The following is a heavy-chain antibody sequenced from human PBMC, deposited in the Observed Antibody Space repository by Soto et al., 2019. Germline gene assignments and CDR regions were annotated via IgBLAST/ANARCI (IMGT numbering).Heavy chain of an antibody. CDR3: ARPYGGDDAFDI. D-gene: IGHD2-21*01. J-gene: IGHJ3*02. Sequence: GESLKISCKISGYRFSSFWIAWVRQKPGKGLEWMGRIDPSDSYTNYSPSFQGHVTISADKSISTAYLQWSSLKASDTAMYYCARPYGGDDAFDIWGQGTMVTVSS. CDR2: IDPSDSYT. CDR1: GYRFSSFW. V-gene: IGHV5-10-1*01.